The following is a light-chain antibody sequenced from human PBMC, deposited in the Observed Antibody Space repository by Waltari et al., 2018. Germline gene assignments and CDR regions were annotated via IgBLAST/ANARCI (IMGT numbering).Light chain of an antibody. CDR3: SSYTTSSTVI. V-gene: IGLV2-18*02. CDR2: EVT. J-gene: IGLJ2*01. Sequence: GSYTFVSWYQQFPGTAPKLLIYEVTNRPSGVPDRFSGSKSGYTASLAISGLQPEDEADYYCSSYTTSSTVIFGGGTKLTVL. CDR1: GSYTF.